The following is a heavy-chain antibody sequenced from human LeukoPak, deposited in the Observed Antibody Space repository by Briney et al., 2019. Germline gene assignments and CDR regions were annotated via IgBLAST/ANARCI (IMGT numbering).Heavy chain of an antibody. CDR2: IKQDGSEK. Sequence: GGSLRLSCAASGFTFSSYWMRWVRQAPGKGLEWVANIKQDGSEKYYADSVKGRFTISRDNAKNSLYLQMNSLRAEDTAVYYCARHIVVVVAATGWFDPWGQGTLVTVSS. CDR3: ARHIVVVVAATGWFDP. CDR1: GFTFSSYW. J-gene: IGHJ5*02. D-gene: IGHD2-15*01. V-gene: IGHV3-7*01.